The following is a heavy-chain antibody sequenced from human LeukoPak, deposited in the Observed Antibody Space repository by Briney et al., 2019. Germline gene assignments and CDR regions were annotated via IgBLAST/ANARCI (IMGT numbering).Heavy chain of an antibody. CDR1: GVSIGSDY. Sequence: SETLSLTCTVSGVSIGSDYWTWIRQPPGKGLEWIGYIYYSGSTNYNPSLKSRVTISVDTSKNQFSLKLSSVIAADTAVYFCASGRDGYNFCWGQGTLVTVSS. CDR3: ASGRDGYNFC. V-gene: IGHV4-59*01. CDR2: IYYSGST. J-gene: IGHJ4*02. D-gene: IGHD5-24*01.